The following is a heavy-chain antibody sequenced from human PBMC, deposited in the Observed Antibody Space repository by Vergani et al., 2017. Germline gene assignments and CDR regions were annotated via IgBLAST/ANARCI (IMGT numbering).Heavy chain of an antibody. CDR2: INPSGGST. CDR1: GYTFTSYY. Sequence: QVQLVQSGAEVKKPGASVKVSCKASGYTFTSYYMHWVRQAPGQGLEWMGIINPSGGSTSYAQKFQGRVTMTTDTSTSTAYMELRSLRSDDTAVYYCARDGYSSSIDFDYWGQGTLVTVSS. CDR3: ARDGYSSSIDFDY. D-gene: IGHD6-6*01. J-gene: IGHJ4*02. V-gene: IGHV1-46*01.